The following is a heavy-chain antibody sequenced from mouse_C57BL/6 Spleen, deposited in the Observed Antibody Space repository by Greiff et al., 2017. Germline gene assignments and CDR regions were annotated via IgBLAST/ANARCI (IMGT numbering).Heavy chain of an antibody. CDR1: GFTFSSYG. D-gene: IGHD1-1*01. Sequence: EVQLVESGGDLVKPGGSLKLSCAASGFTFSSYGMSWVRQTPDNRLEWVATISSGGSYTYYPDSVKGRFTISRDNAKNTLYLQMCSLKSEDTAMYYCARIPYGSSYDYAMDYWGQGTSVTVSS. CDR2: ISSGGSYT. V-gene: IGHV5-6*01. CDR3: ARIPYGSSYDYAMDY. J-gene: IGHJ4*01.